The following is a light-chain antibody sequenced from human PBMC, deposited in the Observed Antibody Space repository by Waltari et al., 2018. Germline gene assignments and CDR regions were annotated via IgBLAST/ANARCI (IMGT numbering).Light chain of an antibody. CDR3: FSYAGSNSFA. CDR1: SNDIGSYNF. J-gene: IGLJ2*01. V-gene: IGLV2-23*02. CDR2: DVS. Sequence: QSALTQPASVSGSPGQSITVSCIGTSNDIGSYNFVSWLQQHPGRAPKLMIYDVSERPLGVSNRFSGSKSGNTASLTISGLQAEDEADYYCFSYAGSNSFAFGGGTRVTVL.